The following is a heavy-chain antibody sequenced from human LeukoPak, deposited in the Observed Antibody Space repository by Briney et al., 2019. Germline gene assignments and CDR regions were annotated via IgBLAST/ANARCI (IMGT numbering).Heavy chain of an antibody. J-gene: IGHJ4*02. V-gene: IGHV1-18*04. CDR3: ARVPVGYCSSTSCYASIQPSHEFDY. Sequence: ASVTVSCKASGYTFTSYGISWVRQAPGQGLEWMGWISAYNGNTNYAQKLQGRVTMTTDTSTSTAYMELRSLRSDDTAVYYCARVPVGYCSSTSCYASIQPSHEFDYWGQGTLVTVSS. D-gene: IGHD2-2*01. CDR2: ISAYNGNT. CDR1: GYTFTSYG.